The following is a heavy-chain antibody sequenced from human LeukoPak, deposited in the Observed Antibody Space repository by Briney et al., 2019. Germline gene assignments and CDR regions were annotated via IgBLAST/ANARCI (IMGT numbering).Heavy chain of an antibody. CDR3: ARVPTNYYDSSGYYPVLDY. CDR1: GGSISSGGYY. J-gene: IGHJ4*02. Sequence: PSGTLSLTCTVSGGSISSGGYYWSWIRQHPGKGLEWIGYIYYSGSTYYNPSLKSRVTISVDTSKNQFSLKLSSVTAADTAVYYCARVPTNYYDSSGYYPVLDYWGQGTLVTVSS. CDR2: IYYSGST. D-gene: IGHD3-22*01. V-gene: IGHV4-31*03.